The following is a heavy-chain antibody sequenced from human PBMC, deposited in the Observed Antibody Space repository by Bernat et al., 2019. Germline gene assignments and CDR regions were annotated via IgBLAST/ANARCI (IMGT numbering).Heavy chain of an antibody. V-gene: IGHV4-34*01. J-gene: IGHJ4*02. Sequence: QVQLQQWGAGLLKPSETLSLTCAVYGGSFSGYYWSWIRQPPGKGLEWIGEINHSGSTNYNPSLKSRVTISVDTSKNQFSLKLSSVTAADTAVYYCARGRGWCVAYSSTSCYVDYWGQGTLVTVSS. D-gene: IGHD2-2*01. CDR1: GGSFSGYY. CDR3: ARGRGWCVAYSSTSCYVDY. CDR2: INHSGST.